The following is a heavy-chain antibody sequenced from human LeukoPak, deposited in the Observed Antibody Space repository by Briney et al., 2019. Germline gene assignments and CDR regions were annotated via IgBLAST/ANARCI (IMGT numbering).Heavy chain of an antibody. J-gene: IGHJ3*02. V-gene: IGHV3-21*01. CDR1: GFTFSSYA. Sequence: PGGSLRLSCAASGFTFSSYAMSWVRQAPGKGLEWVSSISSSSSYIYYADSVKGRFTISRDNAKNSLYLQMNSLRAEDTAVYYCAKLLAASILSAFDIWGQGTMVTVSS. D-gene: IGHD2-15*01. CDR3: AKLLAASILSAFDI. CDR2: ISSSSSYI.